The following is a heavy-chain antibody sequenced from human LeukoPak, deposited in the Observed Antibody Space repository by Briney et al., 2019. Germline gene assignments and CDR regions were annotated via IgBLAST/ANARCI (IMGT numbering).Heavy chain of an antibody. D-gene: IGHD6-13*01. CDR2: IYYSGST. CDR3: ARHGSSSSSWVY. CDR1: GGSISSHY. J-gene: IGHJ4*02. V-gene: IGHV4-59*08. Sequence: SETLSLTCTVSGGSISSHYWSWIRQPPGKGLEWIGYIYYSGSTNYNPSLKSRGTISVDTSKNQFSLKLSSVTAADTAVYYCARHGSSSSSWVYWGQGTLVTVSS.